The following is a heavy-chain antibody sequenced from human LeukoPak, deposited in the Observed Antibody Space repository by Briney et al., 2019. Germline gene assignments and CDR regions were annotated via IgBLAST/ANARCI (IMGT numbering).Heavy chain of an antibody. CDR3: ATTRGGVFHY. CDR2: ISGSGGST. CDR1: GFVFSSYA. Sequence: QPGGSLRLSCAASGFVFSSYALTWVRQAPGKGLEWVSAISGSGGSTYYADSVRGRFTISRDYSKNTMYLQMNSLRAEDTATYYCATTRGGVFHYWGQGTQVTVSS. J-gene: IGHJ4*02. D-gene: IGHD3-10*01. V-gene: IGHV3-23*01.